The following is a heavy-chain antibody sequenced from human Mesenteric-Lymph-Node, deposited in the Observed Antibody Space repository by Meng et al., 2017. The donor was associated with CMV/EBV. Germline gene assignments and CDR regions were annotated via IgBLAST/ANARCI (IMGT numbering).Heavy chain of an antibody. D-gene: IGHD3-10*01. CDR1: GFTFSSYA. CDR2: ISGDDRGT. J-gene: IGHJ4*02. CDR3: AKDFGPGSGNYYADY. Sequence: GESLKISCAASGFTFSSYAMTWVRQAPGKGLEWVSSISGDDRGTYYADSVKGRFTISRDNSKNTLYLEMNSLRAEDTAVYYCAKDFGPGSGNYYADYWDQGTLVTVSS. V-gene: IGHV3-23*01.